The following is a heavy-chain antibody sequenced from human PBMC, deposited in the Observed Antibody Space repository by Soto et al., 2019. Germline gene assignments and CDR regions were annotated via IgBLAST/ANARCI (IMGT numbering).Heavy chain of an antibody. CDR3: ARPGLLVSAYDL. D-gene: IGHD2-15*01. Sequence: EVQLVESGGGLVQPGGSLRLSCTASGFTISNYWMHWVRQAPGKGLVWVSRLNTDGSSTSYADSVKGRFTISRDNAKNTLYLQMNSLRAEDTGLYYCARPGLLVSAYDLWGQGTVVTVSS. CDR2: LNTDGSST. J-gene: IGHJ3*01. V-gene: IGHV3-74*01. CDR1: GFTISNYW.